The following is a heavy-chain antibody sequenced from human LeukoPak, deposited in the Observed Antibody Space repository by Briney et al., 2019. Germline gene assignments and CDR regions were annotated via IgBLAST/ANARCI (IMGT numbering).Heavy chain of an antibody. CDR1: GGTFSSYA. D-gene: IGHD6-13*01. V-gene: IGHV1-69*13. Sequence: SVNVSCKASGGTFSSYAISWVRQAPGQGLEWMGGIIPIFGTANYAQKFQGRVTITADESTSTAYMELSSLRSEDTAVYYCARADFLVQQQLVLPYYYYGMDVWGQGTTVTVSS. CDR3: ARADFLVQQQLVLPYYYYGMDV. J-gene: IGHJ6*02. CDR2: IIPIFGTA.